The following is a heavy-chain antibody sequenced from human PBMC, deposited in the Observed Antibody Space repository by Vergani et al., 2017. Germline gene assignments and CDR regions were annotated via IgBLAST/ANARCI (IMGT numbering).Heavy chain of an antibody. CDR3: ARGLAAVAID. V-gene: IGHV4-34*01. Sequence: QVQLQQWGAGLLKPSETLSLTCAVYGGSFSGYYWSWIRQPPGKGLEWIGEINHSGSTNYNPPLKSGVTISVDTSKNQCSLKLSSVTAADTAVYYCARGLAAVAIDWGQGTLVTVSS. J-gene: IGHJ4*02. CDR2: INHSGST. D-gene: IGHD6-13*01. CDR1: GGSFSGYY.